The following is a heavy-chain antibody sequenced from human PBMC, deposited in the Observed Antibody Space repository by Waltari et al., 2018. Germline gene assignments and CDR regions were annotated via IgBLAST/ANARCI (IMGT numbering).Heavy chain of an antibody. CDR3: ARGDLFDY. CDR1: GYTFTSYA. V-gene: IGHV1-3*01. Sequence: QVQLVQSGAEVKKPGASVKVSCKASGYTFTSYAMHWVHQAPGQRLEWMGWSNAGNGNTKYSQKLQGRNTITRDTSASTADMGLSSLRSEEAAVYYCARGDLFDYWGQGTLVTVSS. CDR2: SNAGNGNT. J-gene: IGHJ4*02.